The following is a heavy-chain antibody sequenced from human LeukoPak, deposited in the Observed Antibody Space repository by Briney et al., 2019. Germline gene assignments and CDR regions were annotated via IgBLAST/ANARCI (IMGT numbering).Heavy chain of an antibody. J-gene: IGHJ5*02. CDR1: GSTFSNYA. Sequence: GRSLRLSCAASGSTFSNYAMSWVRQAPGKGLEWVSGISGSGGGTYNADSVKGRFTISRDNSKNTLYLQMNSLRAEDTAVYYCAKGRDGYINNWFDPWGQGTLVTVSS. D-gene: IGHD5-24*01. CDR3: AKGRDGYINNWFDP. CDR2: ISGSGGGT. V-gene: IGHV3-23*01.